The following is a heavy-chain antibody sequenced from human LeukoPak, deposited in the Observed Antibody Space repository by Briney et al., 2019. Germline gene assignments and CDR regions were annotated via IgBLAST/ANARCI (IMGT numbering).Heavy chain of an antibody. Sequence: EASVKVSCKASGDTFTSYGISWVRQAPGQGLEWMGWISAYNGNTNYAQKLQGRVTMTTDTSTSTAYMELRSLRSDDTAVYYCARDVVVVPAAIAGATTNFDYWGQGTLVTVSS. J-gene: IGHJ4*02. D-gene: IGHD2-2*01. V-gene: IGHV1-18*01. CDR2: ISAYNGNT. CDR1: GDTFTSYG. CDR3: ARDVVVVPAAIAGATTNFDY.